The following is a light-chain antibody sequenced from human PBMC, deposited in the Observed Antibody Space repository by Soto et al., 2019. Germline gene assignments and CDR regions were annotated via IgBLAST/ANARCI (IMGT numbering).Light chain of an antibody. CDR3: QQYCSSLWT. Sequence: EIVLTQSPGTLSLSPGERATLSCRASQSVSSSYLTWYQQKPGQAPRLLIFGASSRATGIPDRFSGRGSGTDFALTITRLEAEDFAVYYCQQYCSSLWTFGQGTKVEIK. V-gene: IGKV3-20*01. CDR1: QSVSSSY. CDR2: GAS. J-gene: IGKJ1*01.